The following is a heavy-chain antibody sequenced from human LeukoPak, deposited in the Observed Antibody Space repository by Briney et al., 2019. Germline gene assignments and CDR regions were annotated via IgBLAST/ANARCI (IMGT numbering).Heavy chain of an antibody. J-gene: IGHJ6*04. CDR1: GFTFSSYA. V-gene: IGHV3-23*01. CDR2: ISGSGGST. CDR3: AKKAGLYYYYYGMDV. D-gene: IGHD3/OR15-3a*01. Sequence: GGSLRLSCASSGFTFSSYAMSWVRQAPGKGLEWVSAISGSGGSTYYADSVKGRFTISRDNSKNTLYLQMNSLRAEDTAVYYCAKKAGLYYYYYGMDVWGKGTTVTVSS.